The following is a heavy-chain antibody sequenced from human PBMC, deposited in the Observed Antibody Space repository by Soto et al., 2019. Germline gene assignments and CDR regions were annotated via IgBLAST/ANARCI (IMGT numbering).Heavy chain of an antibody. CDR2: IKQDGSEK. D-gene: IGHD6-13*01. Sequence: GGSLRLSCAASGFTFSSYWMSWVRQAPGKGLEWVANIKQDGSEKYYVDSVKGRFTISRDNAKNSLYLQMNSLRAEDTAVYYCARGISSWNYYFDYWGQGTLVTVSS. CDR1: GFTFSSYW. CDR3: ARGISSWNYYFDY. J-gene: IGHJ4*02. V-gene: IGHV3-7*01.